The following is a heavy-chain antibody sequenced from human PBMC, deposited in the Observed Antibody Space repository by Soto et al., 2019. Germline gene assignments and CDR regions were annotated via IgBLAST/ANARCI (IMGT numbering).Heavy chain of an antibody. CDR3: ARDYGDYGSQKELCYYYYYMDV. Sequence: GGSLRLSCAASGFTFSSYAMHWVRQAPGKGLEYVSAISSNGGSTYYANSVKGRFTISKDNSKNKLYLQMGSLRAEDMAVYYCARDYGDYGSQKELCYYYYYMDVWGKGTTVTVSS. CDR2: ISSNGGST. CDR1: GFTFSSYA. V-gene: IGHV3-64*01. J-gene: IGHJ6*03. D-gene: IGHD4-17*01.